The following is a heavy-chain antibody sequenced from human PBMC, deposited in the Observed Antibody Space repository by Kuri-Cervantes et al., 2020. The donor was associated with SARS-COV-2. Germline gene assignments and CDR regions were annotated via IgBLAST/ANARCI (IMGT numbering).Heavy chain of an antibody. D-gene: IGHD2-2*01. Sequence: LSLTCAASGFTFSSYAMSWVRQAPGKGLEWVSAISGSGGSTYYADSVKGRFTISRDNAKNSLCLQMNSLRAEDTAVYYCARDCSSTSCYFGSAGDFDYWGQGTLVTVSS. J-gene: IGHJ4*02. CDR2: ISGSGGST. CDR1: GFTFSSYA. V-gene: IGHV3-23*01. CDR3: ARDCSSTSCYFGSAGDFDY.